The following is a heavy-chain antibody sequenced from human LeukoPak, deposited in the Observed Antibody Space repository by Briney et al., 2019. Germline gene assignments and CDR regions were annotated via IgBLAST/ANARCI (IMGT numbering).Heavy chain of an antibody. CDR1: GYTFTGYY. CDR3: ARKAFGGVIVPYYFDY. D-gene: IGHD3-16*02. V-gene: IGHV1-2*02. Sequence: ASVKVSCKASGYTFTGYYMHWVRQAPGQGLEWMGWINPNSGGTNYAQKFQGRVTMTRATSISTAYMEPSRLRSDDTAVYYCARKAFGGVIVPYYFDYWGQGTLVTVSS. CDR2: INPNSGGT. J-gene: IGHJ4*02.